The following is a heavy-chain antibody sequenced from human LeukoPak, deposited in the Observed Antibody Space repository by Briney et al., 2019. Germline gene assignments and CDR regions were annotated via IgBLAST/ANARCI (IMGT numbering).Heavy chain of an antibody. J-gene: IGHJ4*02. D-gene: IGHD3-9*01. CDR2: IIPIFGTA. Sequence: SVKVSCKASGGTFSSYAISWVRQAPGQGLEWMGGIIPIFGTANYAQKFQGRVTITADESTSTAYMELSSLRSEDTAVYYCARALTDYDILTGYDYWGQGTLVTVSS. CDR1: GGTFSSYA. V-gene: IGHV1-69*13. CDR3: ARALTDYDILTGYDY.